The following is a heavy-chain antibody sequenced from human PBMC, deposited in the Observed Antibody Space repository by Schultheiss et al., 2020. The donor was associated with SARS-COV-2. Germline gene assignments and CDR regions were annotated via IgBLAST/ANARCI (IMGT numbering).Heavy chain of an antibody. CDR3: ARGRSHLGLGYYYYGMDV. J-gene: IGHJ6*02. D-gene: IGHD2-15*01. CDR2: ISSSSSYI. V-gene: IGHV3-21*04. Sequence: GESLKISCAASGFTLSRYAMTWVRQSPGKGLEWVSSISSSSSYIYYADSVKGRFTISRDNAKNSLYLQMNSLRGDDTAVYYCARGRSHLGLGYYYYGMDVWGQGTTVTVSS. CDR1: GFTLSRYA.